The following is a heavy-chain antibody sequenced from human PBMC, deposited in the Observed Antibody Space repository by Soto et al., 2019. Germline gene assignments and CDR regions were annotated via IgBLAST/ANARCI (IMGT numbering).Heavy chain of an antibody. J-gene: IGHJ4*01. D-gene: IGHD3-10*01. CDR2: IKLDASEK. V-gene: IGHV3-7*01. Sequence: EVQLVEAGGGLVQPGGSLRLSCAASGFTFGYYCMSWVRQAPGKWLEWLASIKLDASEKKYVDSVKGRFTLSRDNAKNSLYLQMDSLRAADTAVYYCARDSGYVSGTSVNHDLDYWGHGTLVTVSS. CDR3: ARDSGYVSGTSVNHDLDY. CDR1: GFTFGYYC.